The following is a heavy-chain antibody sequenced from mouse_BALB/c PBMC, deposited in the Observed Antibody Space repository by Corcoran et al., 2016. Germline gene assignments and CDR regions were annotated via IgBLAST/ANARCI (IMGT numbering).Heavy chain of an antibody. V-gene: IGHV1-66*01. CDR1: GYSFTSYY. J-gene: IGHJ2*01. Sequence: QVQLQQTGPEEVKPGASVRISCKASGYSFTSYYIHWVKQRPGQGLEGIGWIFPGGGDTKYNEMFRGKATLTADTSSSTANMQLSSLTSENSAVYFCASSHYGYDYWGQGATLTVSS. CDR3: ASSHYGYDY. CDR2: IFPGGGDT. D-gene: IGHD1-2*01.